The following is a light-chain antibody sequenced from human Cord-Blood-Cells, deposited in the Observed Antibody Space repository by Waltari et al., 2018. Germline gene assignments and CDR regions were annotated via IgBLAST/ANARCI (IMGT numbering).Light chain of an antibody. CDR1: SLRSYY. CDR3: HSHDSSGNGLV. Sequence: SSELTQDPAVSVALGQTVRITCQGDSLRSYYASWYQQKPGQAPVLVIYGKNNRPSGIPDRFSGSSSTTTASFYITAPQAADPVEYYCHSHDSSGNGLVFGGGTKLTVL. V-gene: IGLV3-19*01. J-gene: IGLJ2*01. CDR2: GKN.